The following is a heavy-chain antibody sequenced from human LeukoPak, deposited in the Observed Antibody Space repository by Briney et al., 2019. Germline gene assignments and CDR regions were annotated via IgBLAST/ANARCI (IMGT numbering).Heavy chain of an antibody. Sequence: GGSLRLSCAASGFTVSSNYMSWVRQAPGKGLEWVSVIYSGGSTYYADSVKGRFTISRHNSKNTLYLQMNSLRAEDTAVYYCARTAGYSSGWSLDYWGQGTLVTVSS. J-gene: IGHJ4*02. CDR2: IYSGGST. V-gene: IGHV3-53*04. CDR3: ARTAGYSSGWSLDY. CDR1: GFTVSSNY. D-gene: IGHD6-19*01.